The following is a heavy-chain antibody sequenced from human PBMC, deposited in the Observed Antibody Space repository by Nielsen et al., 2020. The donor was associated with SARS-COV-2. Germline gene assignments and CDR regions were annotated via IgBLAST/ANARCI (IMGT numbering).Heavy chain of an antibody. CDR2: IYYTGST. J-gene: IGHJ4*02. V-gene: IGHV4-59*12. Sequence: SETLSLTCSVSGGSISNYYWSWIRQPPGKGLEWIGYIYYTGSTNYNPSLKSRVTISVDKSKNQFSLKLSSVTAADTAVYYCARDGSGWYIGYWGQGTLVTVSS. D-gene: IGHD6-19*01. CDR1: GGSISNYY. CDR3: ARDGSGWYIGY.